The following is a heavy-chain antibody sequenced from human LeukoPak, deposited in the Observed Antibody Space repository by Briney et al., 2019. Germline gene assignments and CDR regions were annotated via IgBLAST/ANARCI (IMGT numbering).Heavy chain of an antibody. CDR2: INPNSGGT. CDR3: ARGGPSRSGYYPNDY. D-gene: IGHD3-22*01. CDR1: GYTFTSYG. V-gene: IGHV1-2*02. Sequence: ASVKVSCKASGYTFTSYGISWVRQAPGQGLEWMGWINPNSGGTNYAQKFQGRVTMTRDTSISTAYMELSRLRSDDTAVYYCARGGPSRSGYYPNDYWGQGTLVTVSS. J-gene: IGHJ4*02.